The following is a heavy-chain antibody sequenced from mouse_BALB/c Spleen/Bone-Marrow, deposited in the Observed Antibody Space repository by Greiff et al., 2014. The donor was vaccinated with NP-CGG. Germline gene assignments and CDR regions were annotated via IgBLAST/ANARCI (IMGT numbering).Heavy chain of an antibody. J-gene: IGHJ4*01. D-gene: IGHD3-3*01. CDR3: ARSGTLGAMDY. V-gene: IGHV5-17*02. Sequence: EVHLVESGGGLVQPGGSRKLSCAASGFTFSSFRMHWVRQAPEKGLEWVAYISSGSSTIYYADTMKGRFTISRDNPKNTLFLQMTSLRSEDTAMYYCARSGTLGAMDYWGQGTSVTVSS. CDR2: ISSGSSTI. CDR1: GFTFSSFR.